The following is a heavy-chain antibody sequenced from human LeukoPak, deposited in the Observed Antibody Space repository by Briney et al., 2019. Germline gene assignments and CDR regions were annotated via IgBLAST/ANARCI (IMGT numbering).Heavy chain of an antibody. CDR1: GFTFTKCA. Sequence: GGSLRLSCVASGFTFTKCAMSWIRQAPGKGLEWVANIKEDGSQKYYVDSVKGRLTISRDNAKNSVYLQVNSLRVEDTAVYYCARIGYRSSSLDYWGQGTPVTVSS. CDR2: IKEDGSQK. V-gene: IGHV3-7*01. CDR3: ARIGYRSSSLDY. D-gene: IGHD6-13*01. J-gene: IGHJ4*02.